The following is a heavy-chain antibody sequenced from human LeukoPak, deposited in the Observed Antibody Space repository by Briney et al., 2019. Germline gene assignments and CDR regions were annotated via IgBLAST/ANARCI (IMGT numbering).Heavy chain of an antibody. CDR2: IIPIFGSA. J-gene: IGHJ4*02. V-gene: IGHV1-69*05. CDR3: ARVGYDILTGYYNSHLDY. CDR1: GGTFSSYA. Sequence: SVKVSCKASGGTFSSYAISWVRQAPGQGLEWMGGIIPIFGSANYAQKFQGRVTITTDESTSTAYMELSSLRSEDTAVYYCARVGYDILTGYYNSHLDYWGQGTLVTVSS. D-gene: IGHD3-9*01.